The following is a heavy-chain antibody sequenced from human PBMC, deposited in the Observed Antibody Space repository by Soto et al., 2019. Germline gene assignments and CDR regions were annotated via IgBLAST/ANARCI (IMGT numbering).Heavy chain of an antibody. J-gene: IGHJ1*01. CDR2: ISYDGSKK. Sequence: QVQLVESGGGVVQPGRSLRLSCAASGFTFSSYVMHWVRQAPGKGLEWVAVISYDGSKKYYADSMKGRFTISRDTSKNALYLHMNSLRAEDTAVYYCATEGESSSWYRIYGYFHHWGQGTLVTVSS. V-gene: IGHV3-30-3*01. CDR1: GFTFSSYV. D-gene: IGHD6-13*01. CDR3: ATEGESSSWYRIYGYFHH.